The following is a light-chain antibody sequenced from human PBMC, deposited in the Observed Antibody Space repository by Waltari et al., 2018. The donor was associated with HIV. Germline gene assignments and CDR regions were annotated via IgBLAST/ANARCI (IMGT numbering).Light chain of an antibody. CDR1: SGNIASNS. Sequence: NFMLTQPHYMSESPGRTVTISCTSSSGNIASNSVQSYQQRPGPAPITVIYEDTQRPSGVPERFPGPLDSSSNSASLTISGLKSEDEADYYCQSYDTNNHLIFGGGTKLTVL. V-gene: IGLV6-57*04. J-gene: IGLJ2*01. CDR3: QSYDTNNHLI. CDR2: EDT.